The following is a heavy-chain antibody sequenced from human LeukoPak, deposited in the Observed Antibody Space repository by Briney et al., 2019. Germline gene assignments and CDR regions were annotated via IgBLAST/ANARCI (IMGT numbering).Heavy chain of an antibody. CDR1: AYIFSNYW. CDR3: ARRYGDSAYDY. V-gene: IGHV5-51*01. J-gene: IGHJ4*02. D-gene: IGHD4-17*01. Sequence: GESLKISCQGSAYIFSNYWIGWVRQMPGKGLEWMGIIYPGDSGTRYSPSFQGQVTISADKSIGTAYLQWSSLKASDTAMYFCARRYGDSAYDYWGQGTLVTVSS. CDR2: IYPGDSGT.